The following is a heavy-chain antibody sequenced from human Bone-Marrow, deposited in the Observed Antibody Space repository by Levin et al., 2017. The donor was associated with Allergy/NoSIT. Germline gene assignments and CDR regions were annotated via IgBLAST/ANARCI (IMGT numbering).Heavy chain of an antibody. CDR1: GGSFSDYY. J-gene: IGHJ4*02. D-gene: IGHD1-1*01. CDR3: AGTPYRFPVSGMVSRTLDH. CDR2: IHHNGST. Sequence: SETLSLTCGVSSVYGGSFSDYYWSWVRQPPGRGLEWIGEIHHNGSTEYNPPLKSRVTMSLDTSKKQFSLRLTSVTAADTALYFCAGTPYRFPVSGMVSRTLDHWGQGALITVSS. V-gene: IGHV4-34*01.